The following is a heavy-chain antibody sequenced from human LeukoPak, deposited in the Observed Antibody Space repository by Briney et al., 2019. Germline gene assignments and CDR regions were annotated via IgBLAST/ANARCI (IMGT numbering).Heavy chain of an antibody. CDR3: ARDSYLTRNAFDI. V-gene: IGHV4-61*08. Sequence: PSETLSLTCTVSGGSISSGGYYWSWIRQHPGKGLEWIGYIYYSGSTNYNPSLKSRVTISVDTSKNQFSLKLSSVTAADTAVYYCARDSYLTRNAFDIWGQGTMVTVSS. CDR1: GGSISSGGYY. D-gene: IGHD1-14*01. CDR2: IYYSGST. J-gene: IGHJ3*02.